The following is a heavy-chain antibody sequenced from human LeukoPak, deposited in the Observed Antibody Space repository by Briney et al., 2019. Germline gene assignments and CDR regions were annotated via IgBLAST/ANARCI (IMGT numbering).Heavy chain of an antibody. V-gene: IGHV1-69*06. Sequence: SVKVSCKASGGTFSTFPISWVRQSPGQGLEWMGRIMPIFGTIDYAPKFQGRVTITADKSTSTDYVDLSSLRSEDTAIYYCAREIEGYHTRKTTARTFDHWGQGTLVTVSS. J-gene: IGHJ4*02. D-gene: IGHD1-1*01. CDR1: GGTFSTFP. CDR2: IMPIFGTI. CDR3: AREIEGYHTRKTTARTFDH.